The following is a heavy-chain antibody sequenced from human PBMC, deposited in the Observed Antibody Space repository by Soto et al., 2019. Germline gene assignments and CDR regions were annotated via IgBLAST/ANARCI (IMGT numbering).Heavy chain of an antibody. J-gene: IGHJ6*03. CDR1: GGSISSGGYY. CDR3: ARGRENTAARRLGYYYYMDV. V-gene: IGHV4-31*03. CDR2: IYYSGST. D-gene: IGHD6-6*01. Sequence: SETLSLTCTVSGGSISSGGYYWSWIRQHPGKGLEWIGYIYYSGSTYYNPSLKSRVTISVDTSKNQFSLSLTSVTAAETAVYYCARGRENTAARRLGYYYYMDVWGRGTTVXVSS.